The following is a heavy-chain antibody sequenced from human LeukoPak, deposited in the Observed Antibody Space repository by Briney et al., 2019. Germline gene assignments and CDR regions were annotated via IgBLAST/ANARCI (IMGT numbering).Heavy chain of an antibody. CDR2: ISSSGRNI. CDR1: GFTFSSYS. V-gene: IGHV3-48*04. J-gene: IGHJ4*02. Sequence: GGSLRLSCAASGFTFSSYSMNWVRQAPGKGLEWVSYISSSGRNIYYADSVKGRFTISRDNAKNSLYLQMNSLRAEDTAVYYCARDLVQLWSKDYWGQGTLVTVSS. D-gene: IGHD5-18*01. CDR3: ARDLVQLWSKDY.